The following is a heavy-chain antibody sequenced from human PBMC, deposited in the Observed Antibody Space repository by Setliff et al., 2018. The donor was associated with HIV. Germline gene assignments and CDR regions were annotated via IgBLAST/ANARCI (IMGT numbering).Heavy chain of an antibody. J-gene: IGHJ4*02. CDR2: VFYSGSA. V-gene: IGHV4-59*01. D-gene: IGHD2-15*01. CDR1: GGSISGNA. Sequence: SETLSLTCSVSGGSISGNAWSWIRQSPGKGLEWIGCVFYSGSANYSPSLKSRVTISADTSKNQFSLKLSSVTAADTAMYYCARAKGYCNDDGCFSNFDYWGQGTLVTVSS. CDR3: ARAKGYCNDDGCFSNFDY.